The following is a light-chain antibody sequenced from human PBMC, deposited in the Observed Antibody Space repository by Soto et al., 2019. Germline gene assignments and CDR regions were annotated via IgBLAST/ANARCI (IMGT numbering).Light chain of an antibody. CDR1: QSVSSN. Sequence: EIVLTQSPATLSVSPGERATLSCRASQSVSSNLAWYQQKPGQAPRLLIYGASTRATGIPARFSGSGSGTEFTLTISRLQSEDFAVYYCQQYNNWPPVTFGQGTKLEIK. J-gene: IGKJ2*01. CDR2: GAS. V-gene: IGKV3-15*01. CDR3: QQYNNWPPVT.